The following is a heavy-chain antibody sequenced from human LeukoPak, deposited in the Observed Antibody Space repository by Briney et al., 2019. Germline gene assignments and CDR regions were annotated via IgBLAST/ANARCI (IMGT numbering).Heavy chain of an antibody. CDR1: GGTFSSYA. V-gene: IGHV1-69*05. Sequence: VASVKVSCKASGGTFSSYAISLVRQAPGQGLEWMGGIIPIFGTANYAQKFQGRVTITTDESTSTAYMELSSLRSEDTAVYYCARFRSDIPDYWGQGTLVTVSS. D-gene: IGHD3-3*01. J-gene: IGHJ4*02. CDR3: ARFRSDIPDY. CDR2: IIPIFGTA.